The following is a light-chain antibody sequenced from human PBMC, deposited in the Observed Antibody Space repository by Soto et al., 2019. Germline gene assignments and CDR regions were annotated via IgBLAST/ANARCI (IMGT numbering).Light chain of an antibody. CDR3: QQYNAYSYT. CDR2: KAS. J-gene: IGKJ2*01. Sequence: DIQMTQFPSTLSAFVGDRVTITCRASQTINSWLAWYQQKPGRAPKLLIYKASILQSGVPSRFSGSGSGTEFTLTISSLLPDDSATYYCQQYNAYSYTFGQGTKLEI. CDR1: QTINSW. V-gene: IGKV1-5*03.